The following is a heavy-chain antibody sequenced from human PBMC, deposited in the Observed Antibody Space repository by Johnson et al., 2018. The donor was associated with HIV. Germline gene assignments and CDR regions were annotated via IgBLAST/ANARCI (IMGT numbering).Heavy chain of an antibody. CDR2: IKQDGREK. CDR3: ARDPDLDAFDI. Sequence: VQLVESGGGLVQPGGSLRLSCAASGFTFSSYWMSWVRQAPGKGLEWMANIKQDGREKYYVDSVRGRFTISRDNAKNSLYLKRNSLRAEDTAVYYCARDPDLDAFDIWGQGTMVTVSS. J-gene: IGHJ3*02. CDR1: GFTFSSYW. V-gene: IGHV3-7*05. D-gene: IGHD1-14*01.